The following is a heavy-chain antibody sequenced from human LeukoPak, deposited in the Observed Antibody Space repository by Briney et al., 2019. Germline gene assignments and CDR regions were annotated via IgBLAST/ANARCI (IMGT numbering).Heavy chain of an antibody. CDR3: ASYSSSWR. J-gene: IGHJ4*02. CDR1: GFTFSSYW. V-gene: IGHV3-7*01. Sequence: PGGSLRLSCAPSGFTFSSYWMSWVRQAPGKGLEWVANIKQDGSEKYYVDSVKGRFTISRDNAKNSLFLQMNSLRAEDTAVYYCASYSSSWRWGQGTLVTVSS. D-gene: IGHD6-13*01. CDR2: IKQDGSEK.